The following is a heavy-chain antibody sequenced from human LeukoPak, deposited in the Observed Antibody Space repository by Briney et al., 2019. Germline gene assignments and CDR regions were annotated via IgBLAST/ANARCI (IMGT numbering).Heavy chain of an antibody. CDR2: IYYSGST. CDR1: GGSISSYY. CDR3: ARSPGIAPEFDY. J-gene: IGHJ4*02. D-gene: IGHD6-13*01. V-gene: IGHV4-59*01. Sequence: PSETLSLTCTVSGGSISSYYWSWIRQPPGKGLEWIGYIYYSGSTNYNPSLKSRVTISVDTSKNQFSLKLSSVTAADTAVYYCARSPGIAPEFDYWGQGTLVAVSS.